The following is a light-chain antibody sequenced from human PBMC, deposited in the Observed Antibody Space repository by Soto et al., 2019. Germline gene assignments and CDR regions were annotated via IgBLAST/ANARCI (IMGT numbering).Light chain of an antibody. CDR2: LGS. V-gene: IGKV2-28*01. Sequence: DIVMTQSPLSLPVTPGEPASISCRSSQSLLHSNGYNYLDWYLQKPGQSPQLLIYLGSHRVSGVPDRCSGSGSGTDFTLKISRVEAEDVGVYYCMQALQTRTFGQGTKVEIK. CDR1: QSLLHSNGYNY. J-gene: IGKJ1*01. CDR3: MQALQTRT.